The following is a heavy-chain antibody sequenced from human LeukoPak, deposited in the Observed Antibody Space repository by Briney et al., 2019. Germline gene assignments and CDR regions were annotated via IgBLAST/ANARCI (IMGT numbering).Heavy chain of an antibody. V-gene: IGHV3-11*01. Sequence: GGSLTLSCAVYEVVFSDYYRSWVRQAPGTGLEWVSYISSGGDTKYYADSVKGRFTISRDNAKNSLYLQMNHLRAEDTAVYYCAREMVGDYGSGTFFDLWGQGNMVTVSS. CDR2: ISSGGDTK. J-gene: IGHJ4*02. D-gene: IGHD3-10*01. CDR3: AREMVGDYGSGTFFDL. CDR1: EVVFSDYY.